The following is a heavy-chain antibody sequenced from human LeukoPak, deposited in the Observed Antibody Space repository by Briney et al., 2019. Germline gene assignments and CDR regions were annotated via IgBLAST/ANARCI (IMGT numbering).Heavy chain of an antibody. J-gene: IGHJ4*02. V-gene: IGHV3-30*18. CDR2: ISYDGNNE. CDR1: GFTFSVYG. Sequence: PGGSLRLSCAASGFTFSVYGMHWVSQAPGKGLEWVAVISYDGNNEYYADSVKGRFIMSRDSSKNTLYLQMNSLRAEDSAVYYCAKASVSGSHWLAYYFDYWGQGTLVTVSS. D-gene: IGHD6-19*01. CDR3: AKASVSGSHWLAYYFDY.